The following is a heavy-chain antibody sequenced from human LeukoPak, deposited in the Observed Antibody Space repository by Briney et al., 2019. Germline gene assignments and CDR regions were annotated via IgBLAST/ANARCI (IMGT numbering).Heavy chain of an antibody. J-gene: IGHJ6*03. CDR2: INEDGTEK. V-gene: IGHV3-7*01. D-gene: IGHD3-9*01. CDR3: ARDHHDVLTGYYSNYYNYYYMYV. Sequence: GGSLRLSCVASGFTFNSYWMSWVRQAPGKGLGWVANINEDGTEKYYVDSVRGRFTLSRDNAENSLYLQMSSLRAEDTAVYYCARDHHDVLTGYYSNYYNYYYMYVWGKGTTVTVSS. CDR1: GFTFNSYW.